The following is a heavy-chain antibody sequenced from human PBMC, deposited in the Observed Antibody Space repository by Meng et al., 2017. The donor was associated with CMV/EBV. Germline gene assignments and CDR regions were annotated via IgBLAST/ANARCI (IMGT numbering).Heavy chain of an antibody. V-gene: IGHV3-74*01. J-gene: IGHJ6*02. Sequence: GSPKISGAASGFTFSSYWMHWVRQAPGKGLVWVSRINSDGSSTSYADSVKGRFTISRDNAKNTLYLQMNSLRAEDTAVYYCARDALVVVPAATVYYYGMDVWGQGTTVTVSS. CDR3: ARDALVVVPAATVYYYGMDV. CDR1: GFTFSSYW. D-gene: IGHD2-2*01. CDR2: INSDGSST.